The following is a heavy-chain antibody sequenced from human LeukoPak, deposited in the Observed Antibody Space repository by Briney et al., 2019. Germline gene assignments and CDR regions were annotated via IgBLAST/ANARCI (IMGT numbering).Heavy chain of an antibody. CDR3: AGFLEWSQLAR. D-gene: IGHD3-3*01. CDR1: GFTFSSYS. CDR2: ISSSSSTI. V-gene: IGHV3-48*01. J-gene: IGHJ4*02. Sequence: GGSLRLSCSASGFTFSSYSMNWVRQAPGKGLEWVSYISSSSSTIYYADSVKGRFTISRDNAENSLYLQMNSLRAEDTAVYYCAGFLEWSQLARWGQGTLVTVSS.